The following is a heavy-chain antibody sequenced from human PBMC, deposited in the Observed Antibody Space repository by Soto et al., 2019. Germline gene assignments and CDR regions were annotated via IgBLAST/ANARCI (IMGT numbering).Heavy chain of an antibody. CDR1: GGSFSGYY. CDR2: INLSGRT. J-gene: IGHJ4*02. D-gene: IGHD4-17*01. CDR3: ARGCSRTVTSPPDDY. V-gene: IGHV4-34*01. Sequence: SETLSLTCAVYGGSFSGYYWSWIRQPPGKGLEWIGEINLSGRTNYNPFLKSRVTISVDKSKNQFSLKLSSVTAADTAVYYCARGCSRTVTSPPDDYWGQGTLVTVSS.